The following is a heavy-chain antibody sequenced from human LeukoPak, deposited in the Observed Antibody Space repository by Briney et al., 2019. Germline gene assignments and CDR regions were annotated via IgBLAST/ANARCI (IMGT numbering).Heavy chain of an antibody. Sequence: PGRSLRLSCAASGFIFNSYGFHGVRPAPGKGLEWEAVISYDGSNKYYADSVKGRFIISRDSSKNTLYLQMNSLRAEDTAVYYCAKDTSRYSSNYGMDVWGQGTTVTVSS. CDR3: AKDTSRYSSNYGMDV. V-gene: IGHV3-30*18. CDR1: GFIFNSYG. J-gene: IGHJ6*02. CDR2: ISYDGSNK. D-gene: IGHD6-19*01.